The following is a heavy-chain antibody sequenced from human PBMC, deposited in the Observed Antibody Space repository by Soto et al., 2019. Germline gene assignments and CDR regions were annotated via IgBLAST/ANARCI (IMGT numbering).Heavy chain of an antibody. Sequence: GGSLRLSCAGSGFNLSDHYIDWVRQAPGKGLEWVGRSRDKPQGYSTAYAASVKGRFTTSRDESKNSAYLQMNSLKTEDTAVYYCARHTYFSDSSGYTRGLDYWGQRTRVTVS. D-gene: IGHD3-22*01. CDR2: SRDKPQGYST. J-gene: IGHJ4*01. V-gene: IGHV3-72*01. CDR3: ARHTYFSDSSGYTRGLDY. CDR1: GFNLSDHY.